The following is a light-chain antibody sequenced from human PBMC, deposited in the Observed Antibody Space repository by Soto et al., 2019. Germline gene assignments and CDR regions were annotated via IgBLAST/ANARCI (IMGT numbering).Light chain of an antibody. V-gene: IGLV2-14*01. CDR2: EVS. Sequence: QSALTQPASVSGSPGQSITISCTGTSSDVGGYNYVSWYQQHPGKAPKLMIYEVSNRPSGVSNRFSGSKSGNTASLTISGLPAEDEADYYCSTYTSSSTLYVFGTGTNVTVL. CDR3: STYTSSSTLYV. J-gene: IGLJ1*01. CDR1: SSDVGGYNY.